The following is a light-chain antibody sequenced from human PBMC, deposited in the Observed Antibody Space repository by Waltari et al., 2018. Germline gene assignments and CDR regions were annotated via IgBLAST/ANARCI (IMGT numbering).Light chain of an antibody. J-gene: IGKJ4*01. CDR2: WAS. CDR1: QSVLHSSNNRNY. Sequence: DIVMTQSSDSLSVSLGESATINCTSSQSVLHSSNNRNYLACYQQKPGQSTQLLIYWASTRESGVPDRFRGSGSGTDFALTISSLQAEDVAVYYCQQYYDTPLTFGGGTKVEIK. V-gene: IGKV4-1*01. CDR3: QQYYDTPLT.